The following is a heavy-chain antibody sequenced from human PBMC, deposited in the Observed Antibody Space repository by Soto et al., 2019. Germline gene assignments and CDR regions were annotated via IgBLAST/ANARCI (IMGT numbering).Heavy chain of an antibody. V-gene: IGHV4-30-2*01. CDR2: IYHSGST. CDR1: GGSISSGGYS. J-gene: IGHJ5*02. Sequence: NPSETLSLTCAVSGGSISSGGYSWSWIRQPPGKGLEWIGYIYHSGSTYYNPSLKSRVTISVDRSKNQFSLKLSSVTAADTAVYYCAAGAAATPHWFDPWGQGTLVTVSS. D-gene: IGHD6-13*01. CDR3: AAGAAATPHWFDP.